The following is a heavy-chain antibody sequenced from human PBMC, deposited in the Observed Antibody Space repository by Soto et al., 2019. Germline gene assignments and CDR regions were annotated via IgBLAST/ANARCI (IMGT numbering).Heavy chain of an antibody. Sequence: ASVEVSCKXSGGTFSSYAISWVRQAPGQGLEWMGGIIPIFGTANYAQKFQGRVTITADESTSTAYMELSSLRSEDTAVYYCARANWNYHTNGGMDVWGQGTTVT. CDR2: IIPIFGTA. J-gene: IGHJ6*02. D-gene: IGHD1-7*01. V-gene: IGHV1-69*13. CDR3: ARANWNYHTNGGMDV. CDR1: GGTFSSYA.